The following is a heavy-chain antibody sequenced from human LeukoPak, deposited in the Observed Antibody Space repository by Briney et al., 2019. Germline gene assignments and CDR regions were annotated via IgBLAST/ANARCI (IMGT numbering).Heavy chain of an antibody. Sequence: SETLSLTCTVSGYSIISGYSWEWIRQPPGKGLEWIGSFHYSGSTYYNPSLMSRVTISGDTSKNQFSLRLSSVTAADTAVYYCARAYCSSTSCYTEGWFDPWGQGALVTVSS. J-gene: IGHJ5*02. CDR1: GYSIISGYS. D-gene: IGHD2-2*02. CDR3: ARAYCSSTSCYTEGWFDP. V-gene: IGHV4-38-2*02. CDR2: FHYSGST.